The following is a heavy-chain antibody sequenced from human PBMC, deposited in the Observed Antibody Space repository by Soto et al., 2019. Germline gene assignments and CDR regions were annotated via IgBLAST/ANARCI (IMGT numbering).Heavy chain of an antibody. Sequence: ASETLSLTCTVSGDSVSSGSFYWSWIRQSPGKGLEWIGHIFYSGTTYYNPSLKSRLTISVDTSKNHFSLRLTSVTAADTAVYYCARDLWVEPELYYYGMDVWGQGTTVTVSS. CDR1: GDSVSSGSFY. D-gene: IGHD1-1*01. CDR2: IFYSGTT. CDR3: ARDLWVEPELYYYGMDV. V-gene: IGHV4-30-4*08. J-gene: IGHJ6*02.